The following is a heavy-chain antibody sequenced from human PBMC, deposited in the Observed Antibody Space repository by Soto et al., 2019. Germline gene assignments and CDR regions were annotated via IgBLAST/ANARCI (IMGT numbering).Heavy chain of an antibody. D-gene: IGHD2-8*01. CDR3: AADATAWQQMVPSDY. CDR1: GFTFTSSA. J-gene: IGHJ4*02. Sequence: SVKVSCKASGFTFTSSAFQWVRQARGQRLAWIGWIAVGSGYTNYAQRFQDRVPLTRDMSTATTYMELSRLTSEDTAIYYSAADATAWQQMVPSDYWGQGTLVTVSS. CDR2: IAVGSGYT. V-gene: IGHV1-58*01.